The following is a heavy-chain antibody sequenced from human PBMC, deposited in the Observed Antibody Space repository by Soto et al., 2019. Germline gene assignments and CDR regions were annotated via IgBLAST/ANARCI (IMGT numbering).Heavy chain of an antibody. CDR2: INPNSGDA. D-gene: IGHD5-12*01. CDR3: AGESGVATATLDYYYFYMDV. Sequence: QVQLVQSGAEVKKTGASVTVSCKASGYTFSDYYLHWVRQAPGQGPEWMGRINPNSGDAKFAQQFQVRVTMTRDTSVRTAFMELNWLKSDDTAVYYCAGESGVATATLDYYYFYMDVWGKGTTVTVSS. CDR1: GYTFSDYY. V-gene: IGHV1-2*06. J-gene: IGHJ6*03.